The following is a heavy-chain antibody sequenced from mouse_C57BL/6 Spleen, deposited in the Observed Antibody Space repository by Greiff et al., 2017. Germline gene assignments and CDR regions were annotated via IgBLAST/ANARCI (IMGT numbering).Heavy chain of an antibody. V-gene: IGHV1-22*01. D-gene: IGHD1-1*01. CDR3: ARDYYGSSYWFAY. Sequence: EVQLQQSGPELVKPGASVTMSCKASGYTFTDYNMHWVKQSPGKSLEWIGYINPNNGGTSYNQKFKGKATLTVNKSSSTAYMELRSLTSEDSAVYYCARDYYGSSYWFAYWGQGTLVTVSA. CDR2: INPNNGGT. J-gene: IGHJ3*01. CDR1: GYTFTDYN.